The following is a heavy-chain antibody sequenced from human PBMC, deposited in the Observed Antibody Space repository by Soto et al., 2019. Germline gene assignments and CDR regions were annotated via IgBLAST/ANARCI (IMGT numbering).Heavy chain of an antibody. J-gene: IGHJ4*02. CDR3: ARDPLPGTSHFDC. V-gene: IGHV3-48*02. CDR1: GFTFSSYS. D-gene: IGHD1-7*01. Sequence: EVQLVESGGGLVQPGGSLRLSCAASGFTFSSYSMNWVRQAPGKGLEWISYIGSSSGSIYYADSVKGRFTISRDNAKNSVYLQMNSLRDEDTAVYYCARDPLPGTSHFDCWGQGTLVTVSS. CDR2: IGSSSGSI.